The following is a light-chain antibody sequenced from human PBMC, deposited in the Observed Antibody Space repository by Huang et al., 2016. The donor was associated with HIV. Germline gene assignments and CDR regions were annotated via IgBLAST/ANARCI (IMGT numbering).Light chain of an antibody. CDR3: QQSYSSPRT. J-gene: IGKJ3*01. CDR2: ATS. CDR1: HTISSY. V-gene: IGKV1-39*01. Sequence: DIQMTQSPSFLSASIGDRVTITCRASHTISSYLNWYQQNPGRAPKLLIYATSFLQSGVPSRFSGSGSGTDFTLTIGSLQPEDFATYYCQQSYSSPRTFGPGTKVDIK.